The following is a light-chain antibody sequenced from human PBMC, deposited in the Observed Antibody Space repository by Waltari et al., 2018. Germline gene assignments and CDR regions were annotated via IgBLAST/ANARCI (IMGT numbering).Light chain of an antibody. CDR2: KGS. J-gene: IGLJ1*01. CDR1: ALPKKY. V-gene: IGLV3-25*02. Sequence: SYELTQPPSVSVSPGQTARITCSGDALPKKYADWYQQKPGQAPVLVIYKGSERPSGIPARFSCSSSGTTVTLTISGVQAEDEADYYCQSADSSGNTYVFGIGTKVTVL. CDR3: QSADSSGNTYV.